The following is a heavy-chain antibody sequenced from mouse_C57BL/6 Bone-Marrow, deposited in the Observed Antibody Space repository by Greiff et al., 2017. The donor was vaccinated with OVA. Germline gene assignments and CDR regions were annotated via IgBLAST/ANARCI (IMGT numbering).Heavy chain of an antibody. CDR1: GYTFTSYW. CDR2: IDPSDSYT. CDR3: ASCGNPFAY. D-gene: IGHD2-1*01. Sequence: QVQLQQSGAELVRPGTSVKLSCKASGYTFTSYWMHWVKQRPGQGLEWIGVIDPSDSYTNYNQKFKGKATLTVDTSSSTAYMQLSSLTSEDSAVYYCASCGNPFAYWGQGTLVTVSA. V-gene: IGHV1-59*01. J-gene: IGHJ3*01.